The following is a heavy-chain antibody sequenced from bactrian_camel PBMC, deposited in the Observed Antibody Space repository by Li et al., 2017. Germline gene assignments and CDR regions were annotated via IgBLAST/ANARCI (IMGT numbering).Heavy chain of an antibody. CDR2: INSGGSST. D-gene: IGHD6*01. J-gene: IGHJ4*01. V-gene: IGHV3S40*01. CDR3: AWFVVPGNY. Sequence: VQLVESGGGLVQPGGSLRLSCAASGFSFSDYDMNWVRQAPGKGLEWVSAINSGGSSTYYADSMKGRFTISRDNAKNTLYLQMNSLKTEDTAVYYCAWFVVPGNYWGRGPRSPSP. CDR1: GFSFSDYD.